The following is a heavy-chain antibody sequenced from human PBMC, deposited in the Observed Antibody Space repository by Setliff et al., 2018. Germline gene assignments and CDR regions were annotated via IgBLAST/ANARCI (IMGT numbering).Heavy chain of an antibody. Sequence: SETLSLTCTVSDDSISSRHYYWSWIRQPAGKGLEWLGQIYTSWSTNYNPSLKGRATLSLDASKNQFSLRLTSVTAADTAVYYCARVTGFFYVDAWGKGTTVTVSS. CDR3: ARVTGFFYVDA. CDR2: IYTSWST. CDR1: DDSISSRHYY. V-gene: IGHV4-61*09. D-gene: IGHD3-3*01. J-gene: IGHJ6*03.